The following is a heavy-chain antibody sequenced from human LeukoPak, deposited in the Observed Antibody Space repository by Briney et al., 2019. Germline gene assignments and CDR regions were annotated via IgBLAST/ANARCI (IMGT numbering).Heavy chain of an antibody. J-gene: IGHJ5*02. Sequence: GGSLRLSCAASGFTFSDYYMTWIRQAPGKGLEWVSHISKSGSDTSYADSVKGRFTISRDNAKNTLYLQMNSLRAEDTAMYYCVRSDWFDNWGQGTLVTVPS. CDR1: GFTFSDYY. CDR3: VRSDWFDN. V-gene: IGHV3-11*03. CDR2: ISKSGSDT.